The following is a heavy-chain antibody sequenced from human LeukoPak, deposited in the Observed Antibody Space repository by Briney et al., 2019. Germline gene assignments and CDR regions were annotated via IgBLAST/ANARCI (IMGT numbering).Heavy chain of an antibody. J-gene: IGHJ4*02. CDR3: ARGDHPYYFDY. Sequence: GGSLRLSCAASGFTFSSYWMHWVRQAPGKGLVWVSRINSGGSSTSYADSVKGRFTISRDNAKNTLYLQMNSLRAEDTAVYYCARGDHPYYFDYWGQGTLVTVSS. V-gene: IGHV3-74*01. CDR1: GFTFSSYW. CDR2: INSGGSST.